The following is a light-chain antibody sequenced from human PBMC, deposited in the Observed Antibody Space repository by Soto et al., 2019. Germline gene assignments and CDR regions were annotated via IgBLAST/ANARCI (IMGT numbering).Light chain of an antibody. Sequence: QSALTQPRSVSGSPGQSVTISCTGTSSDVGGYNYVSWYQQHPGKAPKLMIYDVSKRPSGVPDRFSGSKSGNTASLTISGLQAEDDADYYSCSYAGSYRVFGTGTKVTVL. J-gene: IGLJ1*01. CDR3: CSYAGSYRV. CDR2: DVS. CDR1: SSDVGGYNY. V-gene: IGLV2-11*01.